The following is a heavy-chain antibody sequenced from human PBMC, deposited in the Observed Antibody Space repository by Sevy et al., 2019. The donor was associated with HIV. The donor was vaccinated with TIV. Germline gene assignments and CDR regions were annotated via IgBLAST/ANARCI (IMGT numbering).Heavy chain of an antibody. CDR3: AKEGQGEYYDSSGSFDY. D-gene: IGHD3-22*01. V-gene: IGHV3-23*01. Sequence: GGSLRLSCAASGFTFSSYAMSWVRQAPGKGLEWVSAISGSGRITYYADSVKGRLTISRDNSKNTLYLQMNSLRAEDPDVYYCAKEGQGEYYDSSGSFDYWGQGTLVTVSS. J-gene: IGHJ4*02. CDR1: GFTFSSYA. CDR2: ISGSGRIT.